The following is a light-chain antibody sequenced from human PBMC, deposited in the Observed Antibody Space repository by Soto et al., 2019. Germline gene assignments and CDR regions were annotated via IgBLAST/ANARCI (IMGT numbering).Light chain of an antibody. J-gene: IGKJ4*01. CDR1: QSVSSY. V-gene: IGKV3-11*01. Sequence: VLTQSPSTLSLSPGERATLSCRASQSVSSYLAWYQQKPGQAPRLLIYDASNRATGIPARFSGSGSGTDFTLTISSLEPEDFAVYYCQQRSNWPRLTFGGGTKVDIK. CDR3: QQRSNWPRLT. CDR2: DAS.